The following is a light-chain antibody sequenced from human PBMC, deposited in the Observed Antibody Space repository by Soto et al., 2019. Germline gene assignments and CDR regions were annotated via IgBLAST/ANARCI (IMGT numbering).Light chain of an antibody. Sequence: QSVLTQPPSVSGAPGQRVTISCTGSSSSVGADYDVHWYQHLPGTAPKLLIFGNTNRPSGVPDRFSGSKSGTSVSLAITGLQAEDEGDYYCQSYDNILSAVVFGGGTKVTVL. CDR1: SSSVGADYD. J-gene: IGLJ2*01. V-gene: IGLV1-40*01. CDR2: GNT. CDR3: QSYDNILSAVV.